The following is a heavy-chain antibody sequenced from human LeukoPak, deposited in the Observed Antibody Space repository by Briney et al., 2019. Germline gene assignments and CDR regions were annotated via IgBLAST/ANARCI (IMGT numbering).Heavy chain of an antibody. CDR1: GYTFTGYY. CDR3: ARERFVKTLMVRGVISHLGY. CDR2: INPNSGGT. V-gene: IGHV1-2*06. D-gene: IGHD3-10*01. J-gene: IGHJ4*02. Sequence: ASVKVSCKASGYTFTGYYMHWVRQAPGQGLEWMGRINPNSGGTNYAQKFQGRVTMTRDTSISTAYMGLSRLRSDDTAVYYCARERFVKTLMVRGVISHLGYWGQGTLVTVSS.